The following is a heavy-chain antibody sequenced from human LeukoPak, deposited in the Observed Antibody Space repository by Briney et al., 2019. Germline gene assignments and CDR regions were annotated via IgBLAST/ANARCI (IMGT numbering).Heavy chain of an antibody. J-gene: IGHJ3*02. V-gene: IGHV4-34*01. D-gene: IGHD5-12*01. CDR3: ARSGGYARRAFDI. CDR2: INHSGST. Sequence: PSETLSLTCAVYGGSFSGYYWSWIRQPPGKGLEWIGEINHSGSTNYNPSPMRRVTTSVDTTKNQISLKLNSVTAADTTVYYCARSGGYARRAFDIWGQGTMVTVSS. CDR1: GGSFSGYY.